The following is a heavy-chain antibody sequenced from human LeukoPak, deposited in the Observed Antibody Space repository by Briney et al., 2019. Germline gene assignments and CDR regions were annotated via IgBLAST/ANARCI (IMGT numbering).Heavy chain of an antibody. Sequence: MSSETLSLTCTVSGGSISSGSYYWSWIRQPAGKGLEWIGRIYTSGSTNYNPSLKSRVTISVDTSKNQFSLKLSSVTAADTAVYYCATAFHDYGGNSGSRLVDYWGQGTLVTVSS. CDR3: ATAFHDYGGNSGSRLVDY. V-gene: IGHV4-61*02. CDR1: GGSISSGSYY. CDR2: IYTSGST. J-gene: IGHJ4*02. D-gene: IGHD4-23*01.